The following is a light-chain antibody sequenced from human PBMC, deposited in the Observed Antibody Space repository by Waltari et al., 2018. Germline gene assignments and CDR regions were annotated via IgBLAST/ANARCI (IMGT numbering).Light chain of an antibody. V-gene: IGKV2-30*01. J-gene: IGKJ1*01. CDR2: RVS. CDR3: MQGAHWPWT. Sequence: VVRTQSPLSLPGTLGQPASISCRSRQSLGSCDGNTYFNCFHQRPGQSPRRLLYRVSNRDPGVPDRFSGRWSDTDLTLRISKVEAEDGGVYYCMQGAHWPWTFGQGTNVEIE. CDR1: QSLGSCDGNTY.